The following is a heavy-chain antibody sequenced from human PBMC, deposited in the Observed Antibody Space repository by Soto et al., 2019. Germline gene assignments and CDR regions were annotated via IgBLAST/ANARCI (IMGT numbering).Heavy chain of an antibody. Sequence: QVQLQESGPGLVKPSETLSLTCTVSGGSVSSGSYYWSWIRQPPGKGLEWIGYIYYSGSTNYNPSLKSRVTISVDTSKNQFSLKLSSVTAADTAVYYCARDVMYYDFWSGYSRGGYGMDVWGQGTTVTVSS. J-gene: IGHJ6*02. D-gene: IGHD3-3*01. V-gene: IGHV4-61*01. CDR3: ARDVMYYDFWSGYSRGGYGMDV. CDR2: IYYSGST. CDR1: GGSVSSGSYY.